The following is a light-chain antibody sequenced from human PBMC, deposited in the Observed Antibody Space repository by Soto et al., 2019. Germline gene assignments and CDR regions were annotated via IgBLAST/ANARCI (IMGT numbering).Light chain of an antibody. CDR1: QSVRNNY. CDR2: GAS. Sequence: EIGLTQSPGTLSLSPGERATLSCRASQSVRNNYLAWYQQRPGQAPRLLIHGASSRATGIPDRFSGSGSGTDFTLTISRLEPEDFAVYYCQQYGTSPRTFGQGTK. CDR3: QQYGTSPRT. J-gene: IGKJ1*01. V-gene: IGKV3-20*01.